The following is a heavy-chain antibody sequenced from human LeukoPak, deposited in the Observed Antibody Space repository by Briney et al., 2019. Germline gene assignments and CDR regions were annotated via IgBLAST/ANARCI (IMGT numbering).Heavy chain of an antibody. J-gene: IGHJ4*02. CDR2: INPSGGST. CDR1: GYTFTSYN. CDR3: AKDLYHRYYHNSGHAFDY. D-gene: IGHD3-22*01. V-gene: IGHV1-46*01. Sequence: ASVKVSCKVSGYTFTSYNMHWVRQAPGQGLEWMGIINPSGGSTNYAQKFQGRVTMTRDTSTSTVYMELSSLRSEDTAVYYCAKDLYHRYYHNSGHAFDYWGQGTLVTVSS.